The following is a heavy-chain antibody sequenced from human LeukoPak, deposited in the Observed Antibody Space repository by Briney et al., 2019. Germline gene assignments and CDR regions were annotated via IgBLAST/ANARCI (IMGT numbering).Heavy chain of an antibody. D-gene: IGHD3-10*01. CDR2: ISYDGSNK. V-gene: IGHV3-30-3*01. CDR3: ARGARYGSGSYYWSNWFDP. Sequence: GGFLRLSCAASGFTFSSYAMHWVRQAPGKGLEWVAVISYDGSNKYYADSVKGRFTISRDNSKNTLYLQMNSLRAEDTAVYYCARGARYGSGSYYWSNWFDPWGQGTLVTVSS. CDR1: GFTFSSYA. J-gene: IGHJ5*02.